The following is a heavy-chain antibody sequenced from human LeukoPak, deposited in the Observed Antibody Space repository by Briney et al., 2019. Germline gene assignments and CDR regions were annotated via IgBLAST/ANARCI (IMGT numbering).Heavy chain of an antibody. V-gene: IGHV3-7*01. CDR1: GFTFSSYW. D-gene: IGHD3-22*01. CDR3: ARVEGPYYYDSSGYYSVDY. Sequence: GGSLRLSCAASGFTFSSYWMSWVRQAPGKGLEWVANIKQGGSEKYYVDSVRGRFTISRDNAKNSLYLQMNSLRAEDTAVYYCARVEGPYYYDSSGYYSVDYWGQGTLVTVSS. J-gene: IGHJ4*02. CDR2: IKQGGSEK.